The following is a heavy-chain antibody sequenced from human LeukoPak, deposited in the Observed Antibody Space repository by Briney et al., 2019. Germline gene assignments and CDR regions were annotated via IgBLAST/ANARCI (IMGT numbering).Heavy chain of an antibody. CDR1: GGSISGYF. CDR2: IHYSGST. J-gene: IGHJ4*02. D-gene: IGHD3-10*01. V-gene: IGHV4-59*08. CDR3: AKYGITIVRGGKYYFDS. Sequence: SETLSLTCTVSGGSISGYFWSWIRQPPGKRLEWIGYIHYSGSTNYNPSLNSRVTISVDTSKNQFSLRLSSVTAADTAVYYCAKYGITIVRGGKYYFDSWGQGTLVTVSS.